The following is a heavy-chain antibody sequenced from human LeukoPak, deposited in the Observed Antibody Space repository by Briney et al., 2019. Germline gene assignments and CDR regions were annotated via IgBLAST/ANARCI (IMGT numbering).Heavy chain of an antibody. J-gene: IGHJ6*02. CDR2: IYPGDSDT. CDR3: AREVRGVTYGMDV. D-gene: IGHD3-10*01. CDR1: GYSFTNYW. V-gene: IGHV5-51*01. Sequence: GESLKISCKVSGYSFTNYWIGWVRQMPGKGLEWMGIIYPGDSDTRYSPSFQGQVTISADKSINTAYLQWSSLKASDTAMYYCAREVRGVTYGMDVWDQGTTVTVSS.